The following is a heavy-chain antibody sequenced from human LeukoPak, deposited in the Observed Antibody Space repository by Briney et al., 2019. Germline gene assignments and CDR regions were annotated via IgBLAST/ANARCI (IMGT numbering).Heavy chain of an antibody. J-gene: IGHJ4*01. CDR2: INWDGGST. CDR1: GFSFDDYT. Sequence: GGSLRLSCAASGFSFDDYTMHWVRQRPGKGLEWGSLINWDGGSTFYADSVRGRFTISRDTSKHSLYLEMHSLRTDDSALYYCAKDLGKVIAAAGTSGFDTWGRGTLVTVSS. D-gene: IGHD6-13*01. CDR3: AKDLGKVIAAAGTSGFDT. V-gene: IGHV3-43*01.